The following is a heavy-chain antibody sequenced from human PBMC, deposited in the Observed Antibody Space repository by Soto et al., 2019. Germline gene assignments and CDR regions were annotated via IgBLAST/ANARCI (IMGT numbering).Heavy chain of an antibody. CDR3: ARDAYYDMGV. V-gene: IGHV3-74*01. Sequence: EVQLVESGGGLVQPGGSLRLSCAASGFTFSTSWMHWVRQAPGKGLVWVSRINSDGSTTNYADSVKGRFTISRDNAKNTLYLQMNSLRAEDTAVYYCARDAYYDMGVWGQGTTVTVSS. CDR2: INSDGSTT. CDR1: GFTFSTSW. J-gene: IGHJ6*02.